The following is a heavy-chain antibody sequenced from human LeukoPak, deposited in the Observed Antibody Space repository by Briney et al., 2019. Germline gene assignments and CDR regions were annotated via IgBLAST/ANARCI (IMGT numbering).Heavy chain of an antibody. CDR1: GFTFSSYA. Sequence: GGSLRLSCAASGFTFSSYAMSWVRQASGRGLEGVSAISGSGVSTYYADSVKGRFTISRDNSKNTLYLQMNSLRAEDTAVYYCAKSPRVYYFDYWGQGTLVTVSS. V-gene: IGHV3-23*01. CDR2: ISGSGVST. CDR3: AKSPRVYYFDY. D-gene: IGHD2-8*01. J-gene: IGHJ4*02.